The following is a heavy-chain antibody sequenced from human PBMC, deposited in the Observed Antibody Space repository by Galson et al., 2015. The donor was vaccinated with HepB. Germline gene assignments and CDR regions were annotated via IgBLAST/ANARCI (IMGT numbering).Heavy chain of an antibody. CDR2: IWYDGSNK. CDR1: GFTFSSYG. CDR3: ARGYDSSHRLAFDI. J-gene: IGHJ3*02. D-gene: IGHD3-22*01. V-gene: IGHV3-33*01. Sequence: SLRLSCAASGFTFSSYGMHWVRQAPGKGLEWVAVIWYDGSNKYYADSVKGRFTISRDNSKNTLYLQMNSLRAEDTAVYYCARGYDSSHRLAFDIWGQGTMVTVSS.